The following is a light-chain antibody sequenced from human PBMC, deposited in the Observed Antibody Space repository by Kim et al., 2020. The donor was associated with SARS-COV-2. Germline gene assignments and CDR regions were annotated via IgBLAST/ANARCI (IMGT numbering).Light chain of an antibody. CDR1: QLGDKY. Sequence: SYELTQPPSVSVSPGQTASITCSGDQLGDKYVCWYQQRPGQSPVLVIYQDKNRPSGIPERFSGSNSGNTATLTISGTQAMAEADYYCQAWDTTVVFGGGT. CDR2: QDK. V-gene: IGLV3-1*01. J-gene: IGLJ2*01. CDR3: QAWDTTVV.